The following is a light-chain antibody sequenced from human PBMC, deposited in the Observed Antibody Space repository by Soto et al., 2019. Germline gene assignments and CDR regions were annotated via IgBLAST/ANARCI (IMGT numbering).Light chain of an antibody. J-gene: IGKJ4*01. V-gene: IGKV3-20*01. Sequence: EIVLTQSPGTLSLSPGERATLSCRANQSVSSSYLAWYQQKPGQAPRLLIYGASSRATGIPDRFSGSGSGTDFTLTISRLEPEDVAVYYCQQYGSSPPLTFGGGNKVEIK. CDR1: QSVSSSY. CDR2: GAS. CDR3: QQYGSSPPLT.